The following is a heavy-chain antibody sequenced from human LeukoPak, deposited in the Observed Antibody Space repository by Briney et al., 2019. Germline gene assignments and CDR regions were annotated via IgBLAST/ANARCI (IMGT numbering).Heavy chain of an antibody. D-gene: IGHD2-15*01. CDR2: ITGSGGTT. V-gene: IGHV3-23*01. Sequence: GGSLRLSCAASGFTFSSYAMSWVRQAPGKGREWVSTITGSGGTTYYADSVKGRFTISRDNSKSTLHLQMNSLRAEDTAVYYCPKFVGGPKNFDYWGQGTLVTVSS. CDR3: PKFVGGPKNFDY. CDR1: GFTFSSYA. J-gene: IGHJ4*02.